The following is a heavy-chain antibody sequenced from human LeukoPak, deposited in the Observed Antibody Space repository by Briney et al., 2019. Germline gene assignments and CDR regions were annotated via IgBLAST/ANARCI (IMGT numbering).Heavy chain of an antibody. Sequence: GESLKISCKGSGYSFTSYWINWVRQMPGKGLEWMGRIDPSDSYTNYSPSFQGHVTISTDKSISTAYLLWSSLKTSDTAMYYCAILSIGYCCGDCPFDYWGQGTLVTVSS. CDR1: GYSFTSYW. D-gene: IGHD2-21*02. V-gene: IGHV5-10-1*01. J-gene: IGHJ4*02. CDR3: AILSIGYCCGDCPFDY. CDR2: IDPSDSYT.